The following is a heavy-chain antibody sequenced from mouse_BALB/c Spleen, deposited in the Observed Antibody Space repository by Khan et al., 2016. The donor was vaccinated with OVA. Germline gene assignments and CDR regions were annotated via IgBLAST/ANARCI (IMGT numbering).Heavy chain of an antibody. CDR2: IDPANGNT. D-gene: IGHD1-2*01. CDR1: GFNIKDTY. CDR3: ARSGGFYYGYE. Sequence: VQLQQSGAELVKPGASVKLSCTASGFNIKDTYMHWVKQRPEQGLEWIGRIDPANGNTKYDPKFQGKATITADTSSNKAYLQLSSMTSAEPAVSYGARSGGFYYGYEWGQGTTLTVSS. V-gene: IGHV14-3*02. J-gene: IGHJ2*01.